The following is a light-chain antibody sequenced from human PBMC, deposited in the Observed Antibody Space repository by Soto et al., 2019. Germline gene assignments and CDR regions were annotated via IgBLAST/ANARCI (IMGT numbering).Light chain of an antibody. Sequence: EIVLTQSPATLSSSPGETATLSCRASQYVGTRLAWYQHKPGQAPRLLIHDASSRATGIPDRFSGSGSGTDFTLTISRLEPEDFAVYYCQQYGGSPRTFGQGTKVDIK. V-gene: IGKV3-20*01. CDR3: QQYGGSPRT. CDR1: QYVGTR. J-gene: IGKJ1*01. CDR2: DAS.